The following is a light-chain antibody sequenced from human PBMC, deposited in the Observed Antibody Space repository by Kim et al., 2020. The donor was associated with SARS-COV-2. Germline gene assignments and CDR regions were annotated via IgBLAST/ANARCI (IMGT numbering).Light chain of an antibody. CDR3: QAWDRSTVV. CDR2: QDD. V-gene: IGLV3-1*01. CDR1: KLGNKY. Sequence: SYELTQPPSVSVSPGQTASITCYGDKLGNKYACWYQQKPGQSPVLVIYQDDKRPSGIPERFSGSNSGNTATLTISGTQAMDEADYYCQAWDRSTVVFGGGTQLTVL. J-gene: IGLJ2*01.